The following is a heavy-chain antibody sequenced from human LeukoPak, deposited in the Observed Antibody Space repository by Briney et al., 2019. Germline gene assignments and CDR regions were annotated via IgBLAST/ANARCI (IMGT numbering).Heavy chain of an antibody. CDR2: IKQDGSET. CDR1: GFTFSNYW. D-gene: IGHD1-7*01. J-gene: IGHJ4*02. V-gene: IGHV3-7*01. CDR3: ARAGMTGTPDY. Sequence: GGSLRLSCEVSGFTFSNYWMSWVRQAPGKALEWVANIKQDGSETYYVDSVKGRFPLSRDNARNSLYLQMKYLGVDDTAVYYCARAGMTGTPDYWGQGTLVTVSS.